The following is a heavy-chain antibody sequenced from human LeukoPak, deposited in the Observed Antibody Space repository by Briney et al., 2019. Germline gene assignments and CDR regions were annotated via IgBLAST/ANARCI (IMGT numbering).Heavy chain of an antibody. CDR1: GYIFTPHH. CDR3: AMSVEMPPIPSFDY. Sequence: ASVNVSCKTSGYIFTPHHIHWMRQAPGQGLELLGWVSAANNPEYSQKFQGRVVITRDASATTSYLELISLRSEDTAVYYCAMSVEMPPIPSFDYWGQGTLVTVSS. D-gene: IGHD5-24*01. J-gene: IGHJ4*02. V-gene: IGHV1-3*01. CDR2: VSAANNP.